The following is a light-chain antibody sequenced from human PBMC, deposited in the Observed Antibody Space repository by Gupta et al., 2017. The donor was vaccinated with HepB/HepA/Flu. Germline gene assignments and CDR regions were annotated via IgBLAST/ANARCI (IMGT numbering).Light chain of an antibody. J-gene: IGLJ2*01. Sequence: SFELPQPPSVAVSPGQTARITCSGDALPKQYAHWYQQKPGQAPVLVIYKDSERPSGVPERFSGSSSGTTVTLTISGVQAEDEADYYCQSADSSGTYVVFGGGTKLTVL. V-gene: IGLV3-25*03. CDR1: ALPKQY. CDR2: KDS. CDR3: QSADSSGTYVV.